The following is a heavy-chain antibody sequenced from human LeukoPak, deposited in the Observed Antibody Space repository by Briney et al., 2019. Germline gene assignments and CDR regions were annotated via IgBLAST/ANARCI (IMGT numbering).Heavy chain of an antibody. CDR3: AKEVSWRVAGTMGLDY. D-gene: IGHD6-19*01. J-gene: IGHJ4*02. CDR1: GFTFSSYA. Sequence: GGSLRLSCAASGFTFSSYAMSWVRQAPGKGLEWVSTITTRIGSTYSADSVKGRFTISRDNSKNTLYLQMNSLRAEDTAVYYCAKEVSWRVAGTMGLDYWGQGTLVTVSS. V-gene: IGHV3-23*01. CDR2: ITTRIGST.